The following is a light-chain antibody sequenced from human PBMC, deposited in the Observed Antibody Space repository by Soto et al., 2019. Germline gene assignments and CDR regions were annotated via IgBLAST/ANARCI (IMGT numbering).Light chain of an antibody. J-gene: IGLJ2*01. CDR2: GNS. CDR1: SSNIGACDD. Sequence: QSVLTQPPSVSGAPGQRVTISCTGSSSNIGACDDVHWYQQLPGTAPKLLIYGNSNRPSGVPDRFSGSKSGTSASLAITGLRAEDEADYYCQCYDSSLSAHVVFGGGTKLTVL. V-gene: IGLV1-40*01. CDR3: QCYDSSLSAHVV.